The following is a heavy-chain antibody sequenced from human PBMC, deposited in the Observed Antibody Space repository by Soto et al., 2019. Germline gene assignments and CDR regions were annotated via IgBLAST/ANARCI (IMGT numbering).Heavy chain of an antibody. J-gene: IGHJ1*01. D-gene: IGHD1-7*01. Sequence: QVQLQESGPGLVKPSETLSLICTVSNGSINGYYWSWVRQSAGKGLEWIGRIYSSGNANYNPSLYSRVTMSVDTSQNHFSLNLQSATAADTALYYCARETGENWTYEAHWGPGTLVTVSS. CDR3: ARETGENWTYEAH. CDR1: NGSINGYY. CDR2: IYSSGNA. V-gene: IGHV4-4*07.